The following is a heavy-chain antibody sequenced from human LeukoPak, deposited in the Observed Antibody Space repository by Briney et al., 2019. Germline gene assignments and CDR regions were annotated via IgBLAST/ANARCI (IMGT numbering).Heavy chain of an antibody. D-gene: IGHD2-21*02. CDR1: DDSVSSSRYY. Sequence: SEILSLTCTVSDDSVSSSRYYWTWIRQPPGKGLEWIGYIYHGSATYNPSLESRVTLSMDTSKNQYSLKMTSVTAADTAVYYCARAVTAYWYFDLWGRGALVTVSS. CDR3: ARAVTAYWYFDL. J-gene: IGHJ2*01. CDR2: IYHGSA. V-gene: IGHV4-61*01.